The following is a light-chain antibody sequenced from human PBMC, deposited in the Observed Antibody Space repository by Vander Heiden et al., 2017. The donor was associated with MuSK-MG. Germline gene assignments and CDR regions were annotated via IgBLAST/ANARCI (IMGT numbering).Light chain of an antibody. CDR3: AAWEDSLNGRHVV. CDR2: SND. CDR1: SSNIGSNT. Sequence: QSVLTQPPSASGTPGQTVTISCSGRSSNIGSNTVNWYQQLPGTAPKRLMYSNDQRPSGVPDRFSGSKSGTSASLAIRGLQSEDEADYYCAAWEDSLNGRHVVFGGGTRLTVL. V-gene: IGLV1-44*01. J-gene: IGLJ2*01.